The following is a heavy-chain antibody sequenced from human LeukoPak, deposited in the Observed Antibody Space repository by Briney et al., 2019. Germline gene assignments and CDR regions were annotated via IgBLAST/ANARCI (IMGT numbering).Heavy chain of an antibody. Sequence: SETLSLTCTVSGGFITSGTYHWGWIRQPPGKGLEWIGTVHKGGSTYHNPSLKSRVTMSVDTSKNQFSLTLSSVTAADTAVYYCARLSTWFRVIDYWGQGTLVTVSS. CDR3: ARLSTWFRVIDY. J-gene: IGHJ4*02. D-gene: IGHD3-10*01. CDR1: GGFITSGTYH. V-gene: IGHV4-39*01. CDR2: VHKGGST.